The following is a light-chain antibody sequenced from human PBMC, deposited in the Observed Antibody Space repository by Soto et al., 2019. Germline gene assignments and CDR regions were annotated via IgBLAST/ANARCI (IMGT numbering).Light chain of an antibody. CDR2: KDS. CDR3: QSADSSGTWV. Sequence: SYELTQPPSVSVSPGQTARITCSGDALARQYAYWYQQKAGQAPMLVIYKDSERPSGIPERISGSSSGTIVTLTINGVQAEDEGDYYCQSADSSGTWVFGGGTKLTVL. J-gene: IGLJ3*02. CDR1: ALARQY. V-gene: IGLV3-25*03.